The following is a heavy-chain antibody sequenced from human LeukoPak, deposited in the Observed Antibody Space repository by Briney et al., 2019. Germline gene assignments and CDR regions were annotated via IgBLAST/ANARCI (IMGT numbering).Heavy chain of an antibody. CDR3: AKAGGYCSGGSCYSSSYYYYYGMDV. Sequence: GGSLRLSCAASGFTFSSYAMSWVRQAPGKGLEWVSAISGSGGSTYYAGSVKGRFTISRDNSKNTLYLQMNSLRAEDTAVYYCAKAGGYCSGGSCYSSSYYYYYGMDVWGQGTTVTVSS. D-gene: IGHD2-15*01. CDR2: ISGSGGST. V-gene: IGHV3-23*01. CDR1: GFTFSSYA. J-gene: IGHJ6*02.